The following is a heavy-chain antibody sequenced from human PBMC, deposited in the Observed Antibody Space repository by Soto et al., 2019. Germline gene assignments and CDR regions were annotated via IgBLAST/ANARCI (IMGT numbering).Heavy chain of an antibody. J-gene: IGHJ4*02. CDR1: GFTVTNAW. V-gene: IGHV3-23*01. Sequence: GGSLRLSCAASGFTVTNAWMNRVRQAPGKGLEWVSGIGGSGDSTVYADSVKGRFTISRDNSKNTLYLQMNSLRDEDTAVYYCATGNGCQPNWGQGTLVTVSS. CDR3: ATGNGCQPN. D-gene: IGHD6-19*01. CDR2: IGGSGDST.